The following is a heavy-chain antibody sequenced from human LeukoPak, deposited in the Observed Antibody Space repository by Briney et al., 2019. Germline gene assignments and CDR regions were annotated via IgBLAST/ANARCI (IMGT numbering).Heavy chain of an antibody. CDR2: ISWNSGNI. D-gene: IGHD6-19*01. Sequence: GGSLRLSCAASGFTFSSYWMHWVRQPPGKGLEWVSGISWNSGNIGYADSMKGRFTISRDNAKDSPYLQMDILKPEDTAFYYCAKVDGYNSGWYDSWGQGTLVTVSS. CDR1: GFTFSSYW. V-gene: IGHV3-9*01. J-gene: IGHJ5*01. CDR3: AKVDGYNSGWYDS.